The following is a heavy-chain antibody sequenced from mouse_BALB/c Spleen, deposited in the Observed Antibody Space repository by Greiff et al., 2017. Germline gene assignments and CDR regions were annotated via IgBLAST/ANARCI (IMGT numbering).Heavy chain of an antibody. CDR1: GYSITSGYY. J-gene: IGHJ2*01. V-gene: IGHV3-6*02. CDR3: ARRGYLDY. Sequence: EVQLQESGPGLVKPSQSLSLTCSVTGYSITSGYYWNWIRQFPGNKLEWMGYISYDGSNNYNPSLKNRISITRDTSKNQFFLKLNSVTTEDTATYYCARRGYLDYWGQGTTLTVSS. CDR2: ISYDGSN.